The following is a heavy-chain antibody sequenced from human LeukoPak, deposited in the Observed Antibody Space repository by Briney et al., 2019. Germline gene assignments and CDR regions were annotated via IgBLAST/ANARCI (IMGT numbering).Heavy chain of an antibody. Sequence: PGGSLRLSCAASGFTFSSYWMSWVRQAPGKGLEWVANIKQDGSEKYYVDSVKGRFTISRDNSKNTLYLQMNSLRAEDTAVYYCAKDHYGSGSYPDYWGQGTLVTVSS. D-gene: IGHD3-10*01. CDR2: IKQDGSEK. CDR1: GFTFSSYW. V-gene: IGHV3-7*01. CDR3: AKDHYGSGSYPDY. J-gene: IGHJ4*02.